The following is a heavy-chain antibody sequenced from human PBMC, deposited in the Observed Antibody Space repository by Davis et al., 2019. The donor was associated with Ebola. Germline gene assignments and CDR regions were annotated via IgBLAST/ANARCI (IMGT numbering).Heavy chain of an antibody. Sequence: GGSLRLSCAASGFTFSSYGMHWVRQAPGKGLEWVAVISYDGSNKYYADSVKGRFTISRDNSKNTLYLQMNSLRVEDTAVYYCAKGRIAAAVLQHFDYWGQGTLVTVSS. D-gene: IGHD6-13*01. CDR3: AKGRIAAAVLQHFDY. J-gene: IGHJ4*02. CDR1: GFTFSSYG. CDR2: ISYDGSNK. V-gene: IGHV3-30*18.